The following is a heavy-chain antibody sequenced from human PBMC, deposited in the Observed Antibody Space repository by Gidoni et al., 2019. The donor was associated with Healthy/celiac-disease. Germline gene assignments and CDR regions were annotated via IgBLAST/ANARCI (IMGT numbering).Heavy chain of an antibody. D-gene: IGHD1-7*01. Sequence: QVQLVESGGGVVQPGRSLRLPCAASGFPFSSYGMHWVRQAPGKGLEWVAVISYDGSNKYYADSVKGRFTISRDNSKNTLYLQMNSLRAEDTAVYYCAKNFEYYGMDVWGQGTTVTVSS. V-gene: IGHV3-30*18. CDR1: GFPFSSYG. J-gene: IGHJ6*02. CDR3: AKNFEYYGMDV. CDR2: ISYDGSNK.